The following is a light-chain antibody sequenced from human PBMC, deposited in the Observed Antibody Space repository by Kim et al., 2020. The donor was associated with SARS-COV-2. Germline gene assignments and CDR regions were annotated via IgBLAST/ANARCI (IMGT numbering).Light chain of an antibody. CDR3: CSYAGSSWV. Sequence: PGQSITSSCTGTSSDVGSYNLVSWYQQRPGKAPKLMIYEGSKRPSVVSNRFSGSKSGNTASLTISGLQAEDEADYYCCSYAGSSWVFGGGTQLTVL. CDR1: SSDVGSYNL. V-gene: IGLV2-23*01. CDR2: EGS. J-gene: IGLJ3*02.